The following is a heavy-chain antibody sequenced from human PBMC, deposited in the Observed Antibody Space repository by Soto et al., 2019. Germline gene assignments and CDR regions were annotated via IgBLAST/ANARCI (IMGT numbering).Heavy chain of an antibody. CDR1: GFTFSSYA. J-gene: IGHJ3*02. V-gene: IGHV3-23*01. Sequence: GGSLRLSCAASGFTFSSYAMSWVRQAPGKGLEWVSAISGSGGSTYYADSVKGRFTISRDNSKNTLYLQMNSLRAEDTAVYYCAIRDGYNNDAFDIWGQGTMVTVSS. CDR3: AIRDGYNNDAFDI. CDR2: ISGSGGST. D-gene: IGHD5-12*01.